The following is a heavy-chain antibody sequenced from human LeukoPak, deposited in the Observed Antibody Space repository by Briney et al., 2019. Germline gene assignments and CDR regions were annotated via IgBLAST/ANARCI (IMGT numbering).Heavy chain of an antibody. CDR2: IYTSGST. D-gene: IGHD3-22*01. V-gene: IGHV4-4*07. Sequence: PPETLSLTRTVSGGSISSYYWSWIRQPAGKGLEWIGRIYTSGSTNYNPSLKSRVTMSVDTSKNQFSLKLSSVTAADTAVYYCARATWDYYDSSGSHAFDIWGQGTMVTVSS. CDR1: GGSISSYY. J-gene: IGHJ3*02. CDR3: ARATWDYYDSSGSHAFDI.